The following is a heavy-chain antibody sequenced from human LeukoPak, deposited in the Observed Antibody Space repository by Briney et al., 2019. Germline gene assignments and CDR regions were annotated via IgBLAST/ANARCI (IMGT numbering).Heavy chain of an antibody. J-gene: IGHJ4*02. Sequence: GGSLRLSCAASGFTVSSNYMSWVRQAPGKGLEWVSVIYSGGSTYYADSVKGRFTISRDNAKNSLYLQMNSLRAEDTAVYYCARARRMLYEYTYFDYWGQGTLVTVSS. CDR1: GFTVSSNY. V-gene: IGHV3-53*01. D-gene: IGHD2-8*01. CDR2: IYSGGST. CDR3: ARARRMLYEYTYFDY.